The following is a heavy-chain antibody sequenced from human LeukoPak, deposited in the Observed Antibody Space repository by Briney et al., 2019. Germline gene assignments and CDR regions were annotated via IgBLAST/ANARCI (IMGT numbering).Heavy chain of an antibody. CDR3: AKEGLVGDTATVYYYYYYMDV. Sequence: GGTLRLSCAASGFTFSSYGMSWVRQAPGKGLEWVSAISGSGGSTYYADSVKGRFTISRDNSKNTLYLQMNSLRAEDTAVYYCAKEGLVGDTATVYYYYYYMDVWGKGTTVTISS. CDR2: ISGSGGST. D-gene: IGHD5-18*01. J-gene: IGHJ6*03. V-gene: IGHV3-23*01. CDR1: GFTFSSYG.